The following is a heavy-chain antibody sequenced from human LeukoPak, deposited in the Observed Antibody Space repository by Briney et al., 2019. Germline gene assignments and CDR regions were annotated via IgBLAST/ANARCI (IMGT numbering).Heavy chain of an antibody. V-gene: IGHV4-59*01. J-gene: IGHJ4*02. D-gene: IGHD3-22*01. CDR1: GGSISSYY. CDR2: IYDSGST. CDR3: ARQSISGSSLVYFDY. Sequence: SETLSLPCTVSGGSISSYYWSWIRQPPGKGLEWIGNIYDSGSTNYNPSLKSRLTISVDTSKNQCSLKLSSVTAADTAVYYCARQSISGSSLVYFDYWGQGDPSTVSS.